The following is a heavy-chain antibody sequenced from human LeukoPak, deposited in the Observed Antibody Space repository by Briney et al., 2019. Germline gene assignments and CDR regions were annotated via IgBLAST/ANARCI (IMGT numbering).Heavy chain of an antibody. CDR3: ARRGLRKYYDSGGYYSFDY. J-gene: IGHJ4*02. V-gene: IGHV4-34*01. CDR1: GGSFSGYY. Sequence: SETLSLTCAVYGGSFSGYYWSWIRQPPGKGLEWIGEINHSGSTNYNPSLTSGVTISVDTSKNRFTLKLSFVAAADRAVYYCARRGLRKYYDSGGYYSFDYWGRGTLVTVSS. D-gene: IGHD3-22*01. CDR2: INHSGST.